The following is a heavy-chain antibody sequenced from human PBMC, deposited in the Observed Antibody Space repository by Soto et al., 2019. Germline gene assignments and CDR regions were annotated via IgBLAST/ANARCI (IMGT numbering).Heavy chain of an antibody. J-gene: IGHJ3*02. CDR3: ARVLGDYVFKWYAFDI. Sequence: QVQLQESGPGLVKPSQTLSLTCTVSGGSISSGGYYWSWIRQHPGKGLEWIGYIYYSGSTYYNPSLKSRVTISVDTSKNQFSLKLSSVTAADTAVYYCARVLGDYVFKWYAFDIWGQGTMVTVSS. D-gene: IGHD4-17*01. V-gene: IGHV4-31*03. CDR1: GGSISSGGYY. CDR2: IYYSGST.